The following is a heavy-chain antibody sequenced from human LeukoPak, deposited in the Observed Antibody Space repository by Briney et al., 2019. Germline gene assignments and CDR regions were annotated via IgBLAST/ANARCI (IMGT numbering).Heavy chain of an antibody. CDR3: ALYYYDSSGYLSPLTMSDY. D-gene: IGHD3-22*01. CDR1: GFTVSSNY. Sequence: GGSLRLSCAASGFTVSSNYMSWVRQAPGKGLEWVSVIYSGGSTYYADSVKGRFTISRDNSKNTLYPQMNSLRAEDTAVYYCALYYYDSSGYLSPLTMSDYWGQGTLVTVSS. V-gene: IGHV3-66*01. CDR2: IYSGGST. J-gene: IGHJ4*02.